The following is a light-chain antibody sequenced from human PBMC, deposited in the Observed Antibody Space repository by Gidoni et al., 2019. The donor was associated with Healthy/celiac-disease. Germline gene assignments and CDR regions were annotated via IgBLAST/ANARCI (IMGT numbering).Light chain of an antibody. CDR1: QGGSSY. CDR2: DAS. J-gene: IGKJ4*01. Sequence: EIVLTQSPATLSLSPGERATLSCRASQGGSSYLAWYQQKPGQAPRLLIYDASNRATGIPARFSGSGPGTDFTLTISSLEPEDFAVYYCQQRSNWHPGLTFGGGTKVEIK. V-gene: IGKV3D-11*01. CDR3: QQRSNWHPGLT.